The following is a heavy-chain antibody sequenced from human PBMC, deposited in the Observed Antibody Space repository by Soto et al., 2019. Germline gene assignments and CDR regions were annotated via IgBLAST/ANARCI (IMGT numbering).Heavy chain of an antibody. Sequence: SGPTLVNPTQTLTLTCTFSGFSLSTSGVGVGWIRQPPGKALEWLALIYWNDDKRYSPSLKSRLTITKDTSKNQVVLTMTNMDPVDTATYYCAHSPYCSGGSCYPGYYYYYGMDVWGRGTTVTVSS. V-gene: IGHV2-5*01. CDR2: IYWNDDK. CDR3: AHSPYCSGGSCYPGYYYYYGMDV. J-gene: IGHJ6*02. D-gene: IGHD2-15*01. CDR1: GFSLSTSGVG.